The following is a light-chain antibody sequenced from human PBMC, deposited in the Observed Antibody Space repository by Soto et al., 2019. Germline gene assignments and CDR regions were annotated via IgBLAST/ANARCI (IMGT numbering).Light chain of an antibody. CDR1: QGISSF. CDR3: QQYNSYSPAT. V-gene: IGKV1-5*01. J-gene: IGKJ1*01. CDR2: GAS. Sequence: DIQMTQSPSTLSASVGDRVTITCRASQGISSFLAWYQQKPPKAPELLIYGASTRATGVPVRFSGSGSGTEFTLTISSLQSDDFATYYCQQYNSYSPATFGQGTKVDIK.